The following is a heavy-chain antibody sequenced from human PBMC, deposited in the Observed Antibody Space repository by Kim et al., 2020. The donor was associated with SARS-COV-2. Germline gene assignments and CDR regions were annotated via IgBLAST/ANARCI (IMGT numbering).Heavy chain of an antibody. J-gene: IGHJ4*02. Sequence: YYADSVKGRFTISRDNSKNTLYLQMNSLRAEDTAVYYCAKRQQLEYYFDYWGQGTLVTVSS. D-gene: IGHD6-13*01. V-gene: IGHV3-23*01. CDR3: AKRQQLEYYFDY.